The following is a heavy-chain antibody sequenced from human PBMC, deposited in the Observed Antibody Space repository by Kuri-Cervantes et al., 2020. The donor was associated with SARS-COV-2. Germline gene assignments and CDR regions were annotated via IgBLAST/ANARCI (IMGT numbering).Heavy chain of an antibody. D-gene: IGHD3-22*01. CDR3: ARFTDYYDSAGVDY. CDR2: IIPIFGTA. CDR1: GCTFSSYA. V-gene: IGHV1-69*05. Sequence: SVKVSCKASGCTFSSYAISWVRQAPGQGLEWMGGIIPIFGTANYAQKFQGRVTITRDESTSTAYMELSSLRSEDTAVYYCARFTDYYDSAGVDYWGQGTLVTVSS. J-gene: IGHJ4*02.